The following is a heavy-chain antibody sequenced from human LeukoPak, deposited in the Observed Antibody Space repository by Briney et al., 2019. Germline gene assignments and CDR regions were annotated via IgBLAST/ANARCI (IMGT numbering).Heavy chain of an antibody. CDR2: IKSKTDGGTT. D-gene: IGHD1-26*01. CDR3: TIEARGALGSGSYPDY. CDR1: GFTFSSYE. V-gene: IGHV3-15*01. Sequence: GGSLRLSCAASGFTFSSYEMNWVRQAPGKGLEWVGRIKSKTDGGTTDYAAPVKGRFTISRDDSKDTLYLQMNSLKTEDTAVYYCTIEARGALGSGSYPDYWGQGTLVTVSS. J-gene: IGHJ4*02.